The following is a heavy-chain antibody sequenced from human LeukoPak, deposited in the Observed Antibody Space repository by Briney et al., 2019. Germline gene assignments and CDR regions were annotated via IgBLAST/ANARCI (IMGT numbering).Heavy chain of an antibody. Sequence: ASVEVSCKASGYTFTSYDINWVRQATGQGLEWMGWMNPNSGNTGYAQKFQGRVTMTRNTSISTAYMELSSLRSEDTAVYYCARVHYSREHCSSTSCYASFDYWGQGTLVTVSS. J-gene: IGHJ4*02. D-gene: IGHD2-2*01. CDR2: MNPNSGNT. V-gene: IGHV1-8*01. CDR1: GYTFTSYD. CDR3: ARVHYSREHCSSTSCYASFDY.